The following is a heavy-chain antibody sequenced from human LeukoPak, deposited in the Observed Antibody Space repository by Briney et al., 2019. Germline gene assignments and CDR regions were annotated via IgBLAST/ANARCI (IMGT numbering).Heavy chain of an antibody. Sequence: GASVKVSCKASGGTFSSYAISWVRQAPGQGLEWMGRIIPILGIANYAQKFQGRVTITADKSTSTAYMELSSLRSEDTAVYYCARDMDYDYYYYMDVWGKGTTVTVSS. CDR2: IIPILGIA. J-gene: IGHJ6*03. CDR3: ARDMDYDYYYYMDV. D-gene: IGHD3-10*01. CDR1: GGTFSSYA. V-gene: IGHV1-69*04.